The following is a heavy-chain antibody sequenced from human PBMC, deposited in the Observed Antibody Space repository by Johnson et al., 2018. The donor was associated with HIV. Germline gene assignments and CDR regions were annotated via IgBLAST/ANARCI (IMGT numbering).Heavy chain of an antibody. CDR2: ISYDGRSK. D-gene: IGHD5-18*01. J-gene: IGHJ3*02. Sequence: WVAVISYDGRSKFYADSAKGRFTISRDNSKNTLYLQMNSLRAEDTALYYCARLPSGYSRDAFDIWGQGTMVTVSS. CDR3: ARLPSGYSRDAFDI. V-gene: IGHV3-30*01.